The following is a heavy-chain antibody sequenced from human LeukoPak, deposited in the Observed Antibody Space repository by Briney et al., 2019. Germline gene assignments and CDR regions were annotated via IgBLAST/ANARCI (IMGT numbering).Heavy chain of an antibody. CDR1: GFTFSNYW. Sequence: HPGGSLRLSCAASGFTFSNYWMSWVRQAPGKGLEWVANIKQDGSEKYYVDSVKGRFTISRDNAQNSLYLQMNSLRAEDTAVYYCARNDFDWLLLFDYWGQGTLVTVSS. V-gene: IGHV3-7*01. D-gene: IGHD3-9*01. J-gene: IGHJ4*02. CDR2: IKQDGSEK. CDR3: ARNDFDWLLLFDY.